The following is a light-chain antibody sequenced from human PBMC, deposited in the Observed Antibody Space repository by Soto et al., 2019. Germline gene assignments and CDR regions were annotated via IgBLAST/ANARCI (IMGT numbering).Light chain of an antibody. CDR3: QQYGSSPPIT. CDR2: GAS. J-gene: IGKJ5*01. CDR1: QSVRISY. V-gene: IGKV3-20*01. Sequence: EIVLTQSPGTLSLFPGERATLSCRASQSVRISYLAWCQQKPGQAPRLVIYGASSRATGIPDRFSGSGSGTGFSLTISRLESEDFAVYYCQQYGSSPPITFGQGARLEIK.